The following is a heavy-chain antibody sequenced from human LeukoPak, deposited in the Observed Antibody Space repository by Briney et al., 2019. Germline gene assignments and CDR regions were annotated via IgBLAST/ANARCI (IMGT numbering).Heavy chain of an antibody. Sequence: PGGSLRLSCAASGFTFSTYSMNWVRQAPGKGLEWVSYISTSSSIIYYADSVKGRFTIPRDNAKNSLYLQMNSLRAEDTAVYFCARDCSSTTCYDTPDFDYWGQGTLVTVSS. CDR1: GFTFSTYS. CDR2: ISTSSSII. V-gene: IGHV3-48*01. J-gene: IGHJ4*02. CDR3: ARDCSSTTCYDTPDFDY. D-gene: IGHD2-2*01.